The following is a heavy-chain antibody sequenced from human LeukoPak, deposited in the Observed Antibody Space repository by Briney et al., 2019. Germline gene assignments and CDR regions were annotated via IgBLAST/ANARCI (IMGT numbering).Heavy chain of an antibody. Sequence: GESLEISCKGSGYSFTNHWIGWVRQMPGKGLEWMGIIYPGDSDTRYSPSFQGQVTISADKSISTAYLHWSSLKASDTAMYYRVRSGKKTTYFYYYGMDVWGQGTTVTVSS. CDR2: IYPGDSDT. CDR3: VRSGKKTTYFYYYGMDV. J-gene: IGHJ6*02. CDR1: GYSFTNHW. D-gene: IGHD1-14*01. V-gene: IGHV5-51*01.